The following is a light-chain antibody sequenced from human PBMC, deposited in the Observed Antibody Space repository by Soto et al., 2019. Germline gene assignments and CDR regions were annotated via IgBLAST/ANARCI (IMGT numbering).Light chain of an antibody. J-gene: IGLJ1*01. CDR2: EGS. CDR1: SSDVGSYNL. V-gene: IGLV2-23*03. Sequence: QSVLTQPASVSGSPGQSITLSCTGTSSDVGSYNLVSWYQQHPGKAPKLMIYEGSQRPSGVSNRFSGSKSGNTASLTISGLQAEDEAYYYFCSFAGSNTFVFGTGTKVTVL. CDR3: CSFAGSNTFV.